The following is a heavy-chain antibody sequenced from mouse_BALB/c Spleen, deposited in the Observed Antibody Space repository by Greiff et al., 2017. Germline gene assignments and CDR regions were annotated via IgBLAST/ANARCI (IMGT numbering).Heavy chain of an antibody. Sequence: QVQLQQSGPQLVRPGASVKISCKASGYSFTSYWMHWVKQRPGQGLEWIGMIDPSDSETRLNQKFKDKATLTVDKSSSTAYMQLSSPTSEDSAVYYCARRGIYYGNSYAMDYWGQGTSVTVSS. CDR1: GYSFTSYW. CDR3: ARRGIYYGNSYAMDY. CDR2: IDPSDSET. J-gene: IGHJ4*01. D-gene: IGHD2-1*01. V-gene: IGHV1S127*01.